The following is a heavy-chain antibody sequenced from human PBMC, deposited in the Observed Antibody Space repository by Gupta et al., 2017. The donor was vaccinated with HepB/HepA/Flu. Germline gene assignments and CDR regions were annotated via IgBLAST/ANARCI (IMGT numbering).Heavy chain of an antibody. CDR2: IRSEVYTFAT. D-gene: IGHD5-24*01. V-gene: IGHV3-73*02. Sequence: EVQLVESGGGLVQPGGSLKLSCAASGFDFSGFSIHWVRQASGKGLEWVGRIRSEVYTFATSYAASVKGRFIISRDDSKNTTYLQMSGLKSDDTAVYYCTSSGDGLDFWGQGTLVTVSS. J-gene: IGHJ4*02. CDR1: GFDFSGFS. CDR3: TSSGDGLDF.